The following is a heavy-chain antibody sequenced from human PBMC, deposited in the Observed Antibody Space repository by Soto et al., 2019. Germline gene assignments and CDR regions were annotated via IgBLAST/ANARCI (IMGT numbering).Heavy chain of an antibody. Sequence: PSETLSLTCAVSGGSISSGDYYWSWLRQPPGKGLEWIGYIYYNGTTNYNPSLKSRVTMSVGTSKNQFSLKLSSVTAADTAVYYCARYYYDTSGYYYDYWGQGSLVTVSS. CDR1: GGSISSGDYY. D-gene: IGHD3-22*01. V-gene: IGHV4-61*08. CDR3: ARYYYDTSGYYYDY. CDR2: IYYNGTT. J-gene: IGHJ4*02.